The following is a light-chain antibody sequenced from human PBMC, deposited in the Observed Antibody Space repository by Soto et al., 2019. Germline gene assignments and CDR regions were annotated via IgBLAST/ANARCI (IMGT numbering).Light chain of an antibody. CDR2: DAS. J-gene: IGKJ1*01. CDR1: EKVYSY. Sequence: EIVLTQSRATLSLSPGERATLSCRASEKVYSYLAWYRQAPGQPPSLLIYDASNRAAGVPARFSGSGSGTDFTHTISSLEPEDFAVYYCQQYGNSPWTFGQGTKVDIK. CDR3: QQYGNSPWT. V-gene: IGKV3-11*01.